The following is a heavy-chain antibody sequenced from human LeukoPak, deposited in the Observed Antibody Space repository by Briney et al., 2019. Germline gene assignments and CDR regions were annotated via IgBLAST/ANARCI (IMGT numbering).Heavy chain of an antibody. CDR1: GFTFSSYS. CDR3: ARTVGSAGDHIDN. CDR2: ISIGSSNI. V-gene: IGHV3-21*01. J-gene: IGHJ4*02. Sequence: GGCLRLSCAASGFTFSSYSMNWVRQAPGKGREWVSYISIGSSNIYYAASVKGRFTISRDNARNSLYLHMNSLRDEDTAVYYCARTVGSAGDHIDNWGRGTLVTVSS. D-gene: IGHD2-21*01.